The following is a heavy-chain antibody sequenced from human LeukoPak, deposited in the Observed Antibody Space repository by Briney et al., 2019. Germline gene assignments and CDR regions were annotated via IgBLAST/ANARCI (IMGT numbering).Heavy chain of an antibody. Sequence: SETLSLTCTVSGGSISSSSYYWGWIRQPPGKGLEWIGSIYYSGSTYYNPSLKSRVTISVDTSKNQFSLKLSSVTAADTAVYYCARRSVVVVAATRKAFDIWGQGTMVTVSS. CDR2: IYYSGST. J-gene: IGHJ3*02. D-gene: IGHD2-15*01. V-gene: IGHV4-39*01. CDR1: GGSISSSSYY. CDR3: ARRSVVVVAATRKAFDI.